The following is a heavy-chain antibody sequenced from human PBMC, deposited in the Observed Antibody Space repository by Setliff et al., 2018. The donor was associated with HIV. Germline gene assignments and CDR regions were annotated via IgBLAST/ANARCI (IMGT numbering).Heavy chain of an antibody. CDR1: GYSFTNFL. J-gene: IGHJ3*02. CDR2: IYPGDSHT. Sequence: PGESLKISCKGFGYSFTNFLIGWVRQMPGKGLEWMGFIYPGDSHTTYSPSFQGQVTISVDTSVSTAYLQWSSLKASDTAMYFCATHTLNNAFGIWGLGTMVTVSS. CDR3: ATHTLNNAFGI. V-gene: IGHV5-51*01.